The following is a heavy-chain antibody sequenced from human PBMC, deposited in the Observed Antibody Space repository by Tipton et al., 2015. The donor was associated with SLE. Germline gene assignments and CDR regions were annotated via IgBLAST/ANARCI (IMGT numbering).Heavy chain of an antibody. CDR1: GSGTSNY. CDR2: LKTDDGYT. D-gene: IGHD3-9*01. CDR3: ARERLVTVNWLDS. J-gene: IGHJ5*01. Sequence: SLRLSCVASGSGTSNYMHWVRQGPGKGLVWVSRLKTDDGYTSYADSVKGRFTISRDNAGSTVYLQMNSLRVDDTAVYYCARERLVTVNWLDSWGQGTLVTVSS. V-gene: IGHV3-74*01.